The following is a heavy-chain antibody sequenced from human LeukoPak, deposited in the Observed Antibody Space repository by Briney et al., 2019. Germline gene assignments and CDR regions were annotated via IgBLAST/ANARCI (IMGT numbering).Heavy chain of an antibody. CDR2: INSDGINT. V-gene: IGHV3-74*01. J-gene: IGHJ1*01. CDR3: ARRGTYYYDSSGS. CDR1: GFTFSNYW. Sequence: GGSLRLSCAASGFTFSNYWMHWVRQAPGKGLVWVSRINSDGINTSYADSVKGRFTISRDNAKNTLNLQMNSLRAEDTAVYYCARRGTYYYDSSGSWGQGTLVTVSS. D-gene: IGHD3-22*01.